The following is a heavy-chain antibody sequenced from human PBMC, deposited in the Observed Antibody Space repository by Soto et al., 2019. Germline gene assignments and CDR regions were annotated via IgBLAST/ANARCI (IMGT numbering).Heavy chain of an antibody. V-gene: IGHV3-23*01. Sequence: GGSLRLSCAASGFTFSSYAMSWVRQAPGKGLEWVSAISGSGGSTYYADSVKGRFTISRDNSKNTLYLQMNSLRAEDTAVYYCAKDPRDYYDSSGYIDYWGQGTLVTVSS. CDR2: ISGSGGST. CDR3: AKDPRDYYDSSGYIDY. CDR1: GFTFSSYA. D-gene: IGHD3-22*01. J-gene: IGHJ4*02.